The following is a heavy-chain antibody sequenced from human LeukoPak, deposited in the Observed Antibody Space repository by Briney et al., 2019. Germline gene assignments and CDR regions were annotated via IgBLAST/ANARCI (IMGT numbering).Heavy chain of an antibody. J-gene: IGHJ4*02. Sequence: GGSLRLSCAASGFTFSSYWMHWIRQAPGKGLVWVSRINSDGSSTTYADSVKGRFTISRDNAKNTLYLQMNSLRAEDTAVYYCARDRNSGSYFDYWGQGSLVTVSS. CDR2: INSDGSST. CDR1: GFTFSSYW. CDR3: ARDRNSGSYFDY. D-gene: IGHD1-26*01. V-gene: IGHV3-74*01.